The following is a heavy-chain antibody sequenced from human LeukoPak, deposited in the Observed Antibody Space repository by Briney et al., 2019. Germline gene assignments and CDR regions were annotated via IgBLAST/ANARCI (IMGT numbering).Heavy chain of an antibody. CDR3: AGRGLPPYYYTGRDV. V-gene: IGHV4-34*01. J-gene: IGHJ6*04. D-gene: IGHD4-11*01. CDR2: INHSGST. Sequence: SETLSLTCAVYGGSFSGYYWSWIRQPPGKGLEWIGEINHSGSTNYNPSLKSRVTISVDTSKNQFSLKLSSVTASDKAVYYFAGRGLPPYYYTGRDVWGKGTRVTVS. CDR1: GGSFSGYY.